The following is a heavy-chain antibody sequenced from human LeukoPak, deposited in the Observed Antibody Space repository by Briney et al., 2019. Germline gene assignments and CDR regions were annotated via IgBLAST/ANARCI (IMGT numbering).Heavy chain of an antibody. CDR2: IIPIFGTA. Sequence: SVKVSCKASGGTFGSYAISWVRQAPGQGLEWMGGIIPIFGTANYAQKFQGRVTMTMDMSTSTVYMELSSLRSEDTAVYYCATTAYCGGDCYTFDAFDIWGQGTMVTVSS. J-gene: IGHJ3*02. CDR3: ATTAYCGGDCYTFDAFDI. D-gene: IGHD2-21*02. CDR1: GGTFGSYA. V-gene: IGHV1-69*05.